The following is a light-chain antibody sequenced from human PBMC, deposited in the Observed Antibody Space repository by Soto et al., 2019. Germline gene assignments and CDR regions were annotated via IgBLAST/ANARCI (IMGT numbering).Light chain of an antibody. CDR1: HTLSST. J-gene: IGKJ1*01. CDR2: GAS. Sequence: EKVMTQSPTAQSVAPGEGAKLSWRASHTLSSTLARYQQTPGQAPRLLIYGASTRATGIPARFSGSGSGTEFTLTISSLQSKDFAVYYCQQYGSSPWTGGQGTKVDIK. CDR3: QQYGSSPWT. V-gene: IGKV3-15*01.